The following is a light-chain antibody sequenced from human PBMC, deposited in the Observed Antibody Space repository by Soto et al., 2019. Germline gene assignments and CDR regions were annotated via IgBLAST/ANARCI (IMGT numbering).Light chain of an antibody. J-gene: IGKJ4*01. CDR1: QFVSTN. V-gene: IGKV3-15*01. CDR3: QQFNNWSPLT. CDR2: SAS. Sequence: EVVMTQSPATLSVSPGERATLSCRASQFVSTNLAWYQQKPGQAPRLLIYSASTRATGIPARFSGSGSGTEFTLTISSLQSEDSDVYYCQQFNNWSPLTFGGGTKVEIK.